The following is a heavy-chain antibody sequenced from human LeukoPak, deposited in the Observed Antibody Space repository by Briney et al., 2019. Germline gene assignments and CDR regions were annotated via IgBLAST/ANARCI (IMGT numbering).Heavy chain of an antibody. V-gene: IGHV3-23*01. J-gene: IGHJ5*02. Sequence: GGSLRLSCAASGFTFSSYAMSWVRQAPGKGLEWVSAISGSGGSTYYADSVKGRFTISRDNSKNTLYLQMNGLRAEDTAVYYCAGSMVRGVPRLFDPWGQGTLVTVSS. CDR1: GFTFSSYA. D-gene: IGHD3-10*01. CDR2: ISGSGGST. CDR3: AGSMVRGVPRLFDP.